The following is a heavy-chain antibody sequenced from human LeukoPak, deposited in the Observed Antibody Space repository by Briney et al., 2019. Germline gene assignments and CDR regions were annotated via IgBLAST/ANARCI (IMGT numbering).Heavy chain of an antibody. CDR1: GFTVGTYG. D-gene: IGHD3-10*01. V-gene: IGHV3-33*08. CDR3: ARDYGNGMDA. J-gene: IGHJ6*04. CDR2: MWFDGSKQ. Sequence: PGRSLRLSCAASGFTVGTYGMHWVRQAPGKGLQWVAVMWFDGSKQYYADAVKGRFTISRDTSKNTLDLQMNSLRVEDTAVYYCARDYGNGMDAWGKGTTVTVSS.